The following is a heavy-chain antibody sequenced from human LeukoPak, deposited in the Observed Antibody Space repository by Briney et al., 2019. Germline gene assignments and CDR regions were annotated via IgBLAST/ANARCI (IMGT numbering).Heavy chain of an antibody. D-gene: IGHD6-13*01. CDR3: PRHYSSSGDWFYL. J-gene: IGHJ5*02. CDR1: GGSISTSSYY. Sequence: SETLSLTCTVSGGSISTSSYYWGWIRQPPGKGLEWIGSIYYSGSTYYNPSLKSQVTISVDTSKNQFSLKLSSVTAADTAVYYCPRHYSSSGDWFYLWGQGTLVTVSS. V-gene: IGHV4-39*01. CDR2: IYYSGST.